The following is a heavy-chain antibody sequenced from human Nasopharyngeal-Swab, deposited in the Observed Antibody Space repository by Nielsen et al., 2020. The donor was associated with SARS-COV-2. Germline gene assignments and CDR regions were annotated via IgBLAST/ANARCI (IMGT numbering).Heavy chain of an antibody. D-gene: IGHD3-22*01. CDR3: ARDYYDNYDSDY. Sequence: ASVKVSCKASGYTFTDYYIHWVRQVPGQGLEWVGCINPYSGDTKYAQKFQGRVAVTSDRSRSTAYIELSRLRSDDTAVYYCARDYYDNYDSDYWDQGTLVTVSS. CDR2: INPYSGDT. V-gene: IGHV1-2*02. J-gene: IGHJ4*02. CDR1: GYTFTDYY.